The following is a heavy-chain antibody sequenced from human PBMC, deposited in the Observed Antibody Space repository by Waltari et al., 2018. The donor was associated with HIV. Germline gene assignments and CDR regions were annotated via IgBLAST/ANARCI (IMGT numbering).Heavy chain of an antibody. CDR2: IRSKAYGGTT. J-gene: IGHJ4*02. V-gene: IGHV3-49*03. CDR1: GFTFGDYA. Sequence: EVQLVESGGGLVQPGRSLRLSCTASGFTFGDYAMSWFRQAPGKGLEWVGFIRSKAYGGTTEYAASVKGRFTISRDDSKSIAYLQMNSLKTEDTAVYYCTRAWESGSYGDWGQGTLVTVSS. D-gene: IGHD1-26*01. CDR3: TRAWESGSYGD.